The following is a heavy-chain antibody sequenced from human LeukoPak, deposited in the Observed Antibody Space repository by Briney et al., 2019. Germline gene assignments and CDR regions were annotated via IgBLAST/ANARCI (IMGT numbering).Heavy chain of an antibody. CDR3: ARDVADSYYFDY. J-gene: IGHJ4*02. Sequence: GGSLRLSCAASGFTFSDYYMSWIRQAPGKGLEWVSSISSSSSYIYYADSVKGRFTISRDNAKNSLYLQMNSLRAEDTAVYYCARDVADSYYFDYWGQGTLVTVSS. CDR2: ISSSSSYI. D-gene: IGHD2-21*02. V-gene: IGHV3-11*06. CDR1: GFTFSDYY.